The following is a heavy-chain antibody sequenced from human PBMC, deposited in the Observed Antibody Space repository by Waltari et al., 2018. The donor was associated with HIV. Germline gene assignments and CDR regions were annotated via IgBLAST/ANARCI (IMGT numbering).Heavy chain of an antibody. Sequence: QVQLIQSGAEVKKPGASVKVSCKVFGYTLTELSMHWVRQAPGKGLEWMGGFEHEDNETIYAQKFQGRVTRTEDTSTDSAYMELSSLTSEDTAVYYCATGGGTTSIQLYDLDVWGQGTTVTVSS. CDR1: GYTLTELS. CDR3: ATGGGTTSIQLYDLDV. CDR2: FEHEDNET. D-gene: IGHD1-1*01. J-gene: IGHJ6*02. V-gene: IGHV1-24*01.